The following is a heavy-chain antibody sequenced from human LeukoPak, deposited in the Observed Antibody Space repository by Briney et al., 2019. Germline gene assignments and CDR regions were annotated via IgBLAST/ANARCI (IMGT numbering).Heavy chain of an antibody. J-gene: IGHJ5*02. D-gene: IGHD3-22*01. CDR1: GYTLTELS. V-gene: IGHV1-24*01. CDR3: ARKVPNDSSGYYYRGQFDP. CDR2: FDPEDGET. Sequence: GASVKVSCKVSGYTLTELSMHWVGQAPGKGLGWRGGFDPEDGETIYAQKFQGRVTITADKSTSTAYMELSSLRSEDTAVYYCARKVPNDSSGYYYRGQFDPWGQGTLVTVSS.